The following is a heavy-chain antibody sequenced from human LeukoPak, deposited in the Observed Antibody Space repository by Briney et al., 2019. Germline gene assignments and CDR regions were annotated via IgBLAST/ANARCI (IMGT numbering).Heavy chain of an antibody. V-gene: IGHV3-23*01. Sequence: PGGSLRLSCAASGFTFSNYDMSWVRQAPGKRLEWVSAISDSGGSTYYADSVKGRFTISRDNSTNTLYLQMTNLRAADTAVYYCAKDLSRAVAADWFDPWDQGSLVTVSS. CDR3: AKDLSRAVAADWFDP. D-gene: IGHD6-19*01. J-gene: IGHJ5*02. CDR2: ISDSGGST. CDR1: GFTFSNYD.